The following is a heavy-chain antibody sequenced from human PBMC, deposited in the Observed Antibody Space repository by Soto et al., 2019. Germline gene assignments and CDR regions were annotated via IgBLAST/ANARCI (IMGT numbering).Heavy chain of an antibody. J-gene: IGHJ4*02. CDR1: GGSISSGGYY. D-gene: IGHD3-10*01. CDR3: ARGDYGSGSTLFDY. V-gene: IGHV4-31*03. CDR2: IYYSGST. Sequence: SETLSLTCTVSGGSISSGGYYWSWIRQHPGKGLEWIGYIYYSGSTYYNPSLKSRVTISVDTSKNQFSLKLSSVTAADTAVYYCARGDYGSGSTLFDYWGQGTLVTVSS.